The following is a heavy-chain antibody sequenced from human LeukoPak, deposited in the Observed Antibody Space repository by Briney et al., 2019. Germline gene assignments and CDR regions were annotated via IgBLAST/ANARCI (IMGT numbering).Heavy chain of an antibody. CDR1: GGTFRSYT. CDR3: ARDQGYRYGYGDFDY. V-gene: IGHV1-69*13. CDR2: IIPTFGPA. Sequence: ASVKLSFKASGGTFRSYTISWVWQAHGQGLEWMGGIIPTFGPANYAQKFQGIVTITADESTSTAYMELSSLRSEDTAVYYCARDQGYRYGYGDFDYWGQGTLVTVSS. D-gene: IGHD5-18*01. J-gene: IGHJ4*02.